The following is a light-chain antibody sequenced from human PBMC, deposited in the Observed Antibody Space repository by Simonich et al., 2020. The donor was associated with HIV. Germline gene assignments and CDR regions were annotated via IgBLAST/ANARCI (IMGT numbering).Light chain of an antibody. CDR2: EDN. CDR1: SGSIASHY. V-gene: IGLV6-57*01. J-gene: IGLJ3*02. Sequence: NFMLTQPHSVSESPGKTLTISCTRSSGSIASHYVQWYQQRPGSSPTTVSYEDNQRPSGVPERFSGSIDSSSNSASLTSSGLKTEDEADYYGQSYDSSNAWVFGGGTKLTVL. CDR3: QSYDSSNAWV.